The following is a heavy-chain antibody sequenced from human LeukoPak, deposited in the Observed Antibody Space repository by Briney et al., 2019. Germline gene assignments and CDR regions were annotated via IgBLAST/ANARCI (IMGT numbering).Heavy chain of an antibody. CDR3: ARDPSNSGYDYLYYFDY. CDR1: GYTFTGYY. Sequence: ASVKVSCKASGYTFTGYYMHWVRQAPGQGLEWMGWINPDNGGTNYAQKFQGRVTMTRDMSIGTAYMELSRLRSDDTAVYYCARDPSNSGYDYLYYFDYRGQGTLVTVSS. J-gene: IGHJ4*02. V-gene: IGHV1-2*02. D-gene: IGHD5-12*01. CDR2: INPDNGGT.